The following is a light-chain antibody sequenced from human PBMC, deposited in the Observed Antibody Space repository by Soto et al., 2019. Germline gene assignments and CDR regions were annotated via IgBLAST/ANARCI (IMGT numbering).Light chain of an antibody. Sequence: EIVLTQSPSTLSLSPGEGGTLSCRASQSISSSYLAWYQQKPGQTPRLLIYGASSRATGIPDRFSGSGSGTDFTLTISRLEPEDFAMYYCQQYGSSPLTFGGGTKVEIK. CDR1: QSISSSY. CDR2: GAS. CDR3: QQYGSSPLT. J-gene: IGKJ4*01. V-gene: IGKV3-20*01.